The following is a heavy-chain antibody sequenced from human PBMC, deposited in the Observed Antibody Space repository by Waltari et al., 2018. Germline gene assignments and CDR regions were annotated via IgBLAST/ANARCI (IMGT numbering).Heavy chain of an antibody. CDR2: IYYSGST. CDR1: GGSISSYY. CDR3: ARDRSLTGDDRYFDL. J-gene: IGHJ2*01. Sequence: QVQLQESGPGLVKPSETLSLTCTVSGGSISSYYWSWIRQPPGKGLEWIGYIYYSGSTNNNPSLKSRVTILVDTSKNQYTLKLSSVTAAETAVYYCARDRSLTGDDRYFDLWGRGTLVTVSS. V-gene: IGHV4-59*01. D-gene: IGHD7-27*01.